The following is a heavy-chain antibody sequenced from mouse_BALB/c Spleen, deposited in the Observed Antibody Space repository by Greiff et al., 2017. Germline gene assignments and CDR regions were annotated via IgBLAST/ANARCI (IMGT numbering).Heavy chain of an antibody. CDR2: ISSGGGST. Sequence: EVKLMESGGGLVKPGGYLKLSCAASGFAFSSYDMSWVRQTPEKRLEWVAYISSGGGSTYYPDTVKGRFTISRDNAKNTLYLQMSSLKSEDTAMYYCARQGRILRYYFDYWGQGTTLTVSS. CDR1: GFAFSSYD. CDR3: ARQGRILRYYFDY. D-gene: IGHD1-1*01. J-gene: IGHJ2*01. V-gene: IGHV5-12-1*01.